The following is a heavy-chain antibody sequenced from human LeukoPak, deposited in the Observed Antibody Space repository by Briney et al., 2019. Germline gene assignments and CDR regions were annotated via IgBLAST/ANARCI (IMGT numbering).Heavy chain of an antibody. CDR3: AKRIVNSRASDY. V-gene: IGHV3-23*01. CDR2: ITDSGAGT. CDR1: GFTFSNYA. D-gene: IGHD2/OR15-2a*01. Sequence: GGSLRLSCAASGFTFSNYAMTWVRQAPGKGLEWVSSITDSGAGTYYAASVKGRFTISRDNSKNTLYLQMNSLRAEDTAVYYCAKRIVNSRASDYWGQGTLVTVSS. J-gene: IGHJ4*02.